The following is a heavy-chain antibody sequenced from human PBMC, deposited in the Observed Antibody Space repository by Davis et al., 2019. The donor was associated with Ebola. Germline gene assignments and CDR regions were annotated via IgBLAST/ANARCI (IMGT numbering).Heavy chain of an antibody. CDR3: ARDGYKSTAVDY. CDR2: ISYDGSNK. D-gene: IGHD5-24*01. J-gene: IGHJ4*02. Sequence: GESLKISCAASGFTFSSYGMHWVRQAPGKGLEWVAVISYDGSNKYYADSVKGRFTISRDNAKNSLYLQMNSLRAEDTAVYYCARDGYKSTAVDYWGQGTLVTVSS. V-gene: IGHV3-30*03. CDR1: GFTFSSYG.